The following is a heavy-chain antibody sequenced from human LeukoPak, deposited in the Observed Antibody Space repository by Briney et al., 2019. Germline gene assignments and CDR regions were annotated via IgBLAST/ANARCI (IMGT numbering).Heavy chain of an antibody. D-gene: IGHD4-11*01. CDR3: ARQGSTVTTVLGYRFWFDP. CDR2: IYYSGST. J-gene: IGHJ5*02. CDR1: GGSISSYY. Sequence: SETLSLTCTVSGGSISSYYWGWIRQPPGKGLEWIGSIYYSGSTYYNPSLKSRVTISVDTSKNQFSLKLSSVTAADTAVYYCARQGSTVTTVLGYRFWFDPWGQGTLVTVSS. V-gene: IGHV4-39*01.